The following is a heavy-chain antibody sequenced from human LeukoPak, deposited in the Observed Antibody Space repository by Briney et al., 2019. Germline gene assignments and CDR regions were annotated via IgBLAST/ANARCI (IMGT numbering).Heavy chain of an antibody. CDR2: ISHSGST. CDR3: ATTRGLYGDYFPFDY. J-gene: IGHJ4*02. D-gene: IGHD4-17*01. Sequence: SETLSLTCAVYGGSFSGYYWSWIRQPPGKGLEWIGEISHSGSTNYNPSLKSRVTISVDTSKNQFSLKLSSMTAADTAVYYCATTRGLYGDYFPFDYWGQGTLVTVSS. CDR1: GGSFSGYY. V-gene: IGHV4-34*01.